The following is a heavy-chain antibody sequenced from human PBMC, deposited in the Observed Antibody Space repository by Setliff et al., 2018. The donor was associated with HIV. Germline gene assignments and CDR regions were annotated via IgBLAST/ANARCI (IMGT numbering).Heavy chain of an antibody. CDR2: IYYSGST. J-gene: IGHJ4*02. D-gene: IGHD3-22*01. Sequence: PSETLSLTCSVSGDSISSSSYYWGWIRQPPGKGLEWIGSIYYSGSTYYNPSLNSRVTISVDASKNQFSLKLRSVTAADTAVYYCASLPPLYDSSGYYLDYWGQGTLVTVSS. V-gene: IGHV4-39*01. CDR1: GDSISSSSYY. CDR3: ASLPPLYDSSGYYLDY.